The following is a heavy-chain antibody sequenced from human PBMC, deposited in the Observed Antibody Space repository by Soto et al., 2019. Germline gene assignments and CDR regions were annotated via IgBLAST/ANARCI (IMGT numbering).Heavy chain of an antibody. J-gene: IGHJ5*02. V-gene: IGHV1-18*01. D-gene: IGHD6-6*01. CDR3: ARDGEQLAASMWFDP. CDR2: ISAYNGNT. Sequence: ASVKVSCKASGYTFTRYCISWVRQAPGQGLEWMGWISAYNGNTNYAQKLQGRVTMTTDTSTSTAYMELRSLRSDDTAVYYCARDGEQLAASMWFDPWGQGTLVTVSS. CDR1: GYTFTRYC.